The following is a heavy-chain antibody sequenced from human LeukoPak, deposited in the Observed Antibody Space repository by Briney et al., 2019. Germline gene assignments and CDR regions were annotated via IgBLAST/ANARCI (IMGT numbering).Heavy chain of an antibody. CDR3: ARLGGQWLGYFDY. CDR1: GFTFSSYS. CDR2: ISSSSSTI. V-gene: IGHV3-48*04. Sequence: GGSLRLSCAASGFTFSSYSMNWVRQAPGKGLEWVSYISSSSSTIYYADSVKGRFTISRDNAKNSLYLQMNSLRAEDTAVYYCARLGGQWLGYFDYWGQGTLVTVSS. J-gene: IGHJ4*02. D-gene: IGHD6-19*01.